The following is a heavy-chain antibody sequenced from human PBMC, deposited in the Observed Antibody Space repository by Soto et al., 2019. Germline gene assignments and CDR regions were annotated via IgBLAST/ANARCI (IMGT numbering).Heavy chain of an antibody. Sequence: SETLSLTCTVSGGSISSSSYYWGWIRQPPGKGLEWIGSIYYSGSTYYNPSLKSRVTISVDTSKNQFSLKLSSVTAADTAVYYCARRPILSEDYYGSVSYDYWGQGTLVTVSS. V-gene: IGHV4-39*01. CDR2: IYYSGST. CDR1: GGSISSSSYY. J-gene: IGHJ4*02. CDR3: ARRPILSEDYYGSVSYDY. D-gene: IGHD3-10*01.